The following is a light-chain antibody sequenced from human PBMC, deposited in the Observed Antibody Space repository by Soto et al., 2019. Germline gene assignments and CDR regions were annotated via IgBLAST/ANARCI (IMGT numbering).Light chain of an antibody. Sequence: DIVLTQSPGTLSLSPGERATLSCRASQSVSSSYLAWYQHKPGQAPRLLIYGASSRATGIPDRFSGSGSGTDFNLTIHRLEPEDFAVYFCQQYGASPRFGQGTRLEIK. CDR1: QSVSSSY. CDR2: GAS. J-gene: IGKJ5*01. V-gene: IGKV3-20*01. CDR3: QQYGASPR.